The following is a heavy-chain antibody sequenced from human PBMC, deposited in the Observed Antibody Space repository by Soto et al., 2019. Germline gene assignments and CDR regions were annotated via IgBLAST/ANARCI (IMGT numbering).Heavy chain of an antibody. CDR1: GYTFSDYY. CDR3: AREPATAKPEGVDS. Sequence: ASVKVSCKASGYTFSDYYIHWVRQAPGQGLEWMGWINPNSGGTKYAPKFQGGVTMTRDTSITTAYMELSRLRSGDTAVYYCAREPATAKPEGVDSWGQGALVTVSS. V-gene: IGHV1-2*02. CDR2: INPNSGGT. J-gene: IGHJ4*02. D-gene: IGHD1-1*01.